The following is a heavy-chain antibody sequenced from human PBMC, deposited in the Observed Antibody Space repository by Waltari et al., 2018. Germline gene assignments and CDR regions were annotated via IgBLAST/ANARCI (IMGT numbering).Heavy chain of an antibody. J-gene: IGHJ3*02. D-gene: IGHD4-17*01. CDR3: ARVGLVTTNDAFDI. CDR1: GFTLRRSS. CDR2: ISSSSSYI. V-gene: IGHV3-21*01. Sequence: VQLVESGGGLVKLGGCLSISCAASGFTLRRSSLNWAREAPGKGLEWVSSISSSSSYIYYADSVKGRFTISRDNAKNSLYLQMNSLRAEDTAVYYCARVGLVTTNDAFDIWGQGTMVTVSS.